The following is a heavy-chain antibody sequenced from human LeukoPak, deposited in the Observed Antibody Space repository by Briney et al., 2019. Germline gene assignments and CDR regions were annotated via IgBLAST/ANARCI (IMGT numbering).Heavy chain of an antibody. Sequence: SETLSLTCTVSGGSISSGGYYWSWIRQPPGKGLEWIGYIYHSGSTYYNPSLKSRVTISVDRSKNQFSLKLSSVTAADTAVYYCARQAFYGGNSHFDYWGQGTLVTVSS. CDR2: IYHSGST. CDR3: ARQAFYGGNSHFDY. V-gene: IGHV4-30-2*01. D-gene: IGHD4-23*01. CDR1: GGSISSGGYY. J-gene: IGHJ4*02.